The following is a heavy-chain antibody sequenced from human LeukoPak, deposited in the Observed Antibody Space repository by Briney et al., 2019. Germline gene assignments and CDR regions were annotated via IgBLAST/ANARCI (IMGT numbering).Heavy chain of an antibody. D-gene: IGHD5-18*01. CDR2: INSDGSST. V-gene: IGHV3-74*01. CDR1: GFTFSSYW. Sequence: GGXLRLSCAASGFTFSSYWMHWVRQAPGKGVGWVSRINSDGSSTIYADSVKGRFTISRDNAKKTLYMQMNSLRAEDTAVYYCARMQAGWLRSFDYWGQGTLVTVSS. CDR3: ARMQAGWLRSFDY. J-gene: IGHJ4*02.